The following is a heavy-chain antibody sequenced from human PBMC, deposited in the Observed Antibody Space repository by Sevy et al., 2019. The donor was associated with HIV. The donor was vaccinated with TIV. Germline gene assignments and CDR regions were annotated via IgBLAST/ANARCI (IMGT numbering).Heavy chain of an antibody. Sequence: GGSLRLSCAASGFTFTNYAMNWVRQAPGKGLEWVSGISDSGDTTHYAESVKGRFTISRDNSKNTVSLLMSSLRAEDTAIYYCAKLPSTVMFREKGYWGQGTRVTVSS. V-gene: IGHV3-23*01. CDR3: AKLPSTVMFREKGY. CDR2: ISDSGDTT. J-gene: IGHJ4*02. CDR1: GFTFTNYA. D-gene: IGHD3-10*01.